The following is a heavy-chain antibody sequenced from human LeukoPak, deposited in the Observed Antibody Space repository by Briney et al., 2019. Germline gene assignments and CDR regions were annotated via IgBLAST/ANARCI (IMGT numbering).Heavy chain of an antibody. V-gene: IGHV3-21*01. CDR2: ITTSSSYI. D-gene: IGHD2-2*01. J-gene: IGHJ6*02. CDR3: ASHIVVVTAIRYYAMDV. CDR1: GFSFGSYD. Sequence: GGSLRLSCAASGFSFGSYDMNWVRQAPGKRLEWVSSITTSSSYIYYADSVKGRFTVSRDNAKNSLYLQMNSLRAEDTAVYYCASHIVVVTAIRYYAMDVWGQGTTVTVSS.